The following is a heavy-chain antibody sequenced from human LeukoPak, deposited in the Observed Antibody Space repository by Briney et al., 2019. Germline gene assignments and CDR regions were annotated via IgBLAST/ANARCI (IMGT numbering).Heavy chain of an antibody. D-gene: IGHD6-19*01. V-gene: IGHV3-21*01. J-gene: IGHJ4*02. CDR1: GFTFSTHS. CDR2: ISSGSSFI. CDR3: AGSSGWYRGDY. Sequence: GGSLRLSCAASGFTFSTHSMNWVRQAPGKGLEWVSSISSGSSFIYYAGSVKGRFTISRDNAKNSLHLQMNSLRAEDTAVYYCAGSSGWYRGDYWGQGTLVTVSS.